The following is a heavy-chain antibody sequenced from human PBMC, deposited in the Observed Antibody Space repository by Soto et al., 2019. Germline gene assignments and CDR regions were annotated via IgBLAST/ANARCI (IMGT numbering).Heavy chain of an antibody. J-gene: IGHJ3*02. Sequence: EVQLLESGGGLVEPGGSLRLSCAASGFTFRSYAMTWVRQAPGKGLEWVSYTGGGGVSTYYADSVKGRFTSSRDDSKNTLYLQMNSLRAEDTALYYCAKMVGGCSHHDDFDIWGQGTMVTVSS. CDR3: AKMVGGCSHHDDFDI. D-gene: IGHD2-15*01. CDR2: TGGGGVST. V-gene: IGHV3-23*01. CDR1: GFTFRSYA.